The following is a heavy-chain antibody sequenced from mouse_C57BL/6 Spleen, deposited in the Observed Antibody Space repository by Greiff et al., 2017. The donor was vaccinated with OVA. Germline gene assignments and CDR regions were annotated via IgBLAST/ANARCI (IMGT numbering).Heavy chain of an antibody. Sequence: QVQLQQPGAELVKPGASVKLSWKASGYTFTSYWMHWVKQRPGQGLEWIGMIHPISGSTNYNEKFKSKATLTVDKSSGTAYMQISSLTSEDSAVYYCAKDSSGYYYAMDYWGQGTSVTVSS. CDR3: AKDSSGYYYAMDY. J-gene: IGHJ4*01. CDR1: GYTFTSYW. CDR2: IHPISGST. V-gene: IGHV1-64*01. D-gene: IGHD3-2*02.